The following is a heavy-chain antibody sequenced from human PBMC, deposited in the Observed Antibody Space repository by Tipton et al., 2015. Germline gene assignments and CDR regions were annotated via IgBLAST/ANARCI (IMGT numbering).Heavy chain of an antibody. J-gene: IGHJ6*02. Sequence: LRLSCAVYSGSFSGYYWTWFRQSPGKGLEWIGDINDGGRTDYNPSLKSRVTMSVDMSKNQISLHLKSVTAADTAVYYCARDLEHGMDVWGQGTTVTVSS. V-gene: IGHV4-34*01. CDR3: ARDLEHGMDV. CDR1: SGSFSGYY. CDR2: INDGGRT. D-gene: IGHD5-24*01.